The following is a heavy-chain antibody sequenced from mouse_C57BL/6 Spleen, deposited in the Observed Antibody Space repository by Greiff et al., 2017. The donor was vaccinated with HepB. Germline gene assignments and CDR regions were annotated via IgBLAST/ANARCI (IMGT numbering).Heavy chain of an antibody. CDR3: ARRVPSPHWYFDV. V-gene: IGHV5-9*01. Sequence: EVKLVESGGGLVKPGGSLKLSCAASGFTFSSYTMSWVRQTPEKRLEWVATISGGGGNTYYPDSVKGRVTIPRDNAKNTLYLQMSSLRSEDTALYYCARRVPSPHWYFDVWGTGTTVTVSS. CDR2: ISGGGGNT. J-gene: IGHJ1*03. CDR1: GFTFSSYT. D-gene: IGHD6-1*01.